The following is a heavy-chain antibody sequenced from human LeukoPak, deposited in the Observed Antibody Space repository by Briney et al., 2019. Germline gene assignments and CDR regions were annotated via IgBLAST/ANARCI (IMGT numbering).Heavy chain of an antibody. D-gene: IGHD1-26*01. V-gene: IGHV3-30*01. CDR3: ASTPWELYYFDY. CDR1: GSTFSSYA. CDR2: ISYDGSNK. J-gene: IGHJ4*02. Sequence: GRSLRLSCAASGSTFSSYAMHWVRQAPGKGLEWVAVISYDGSNKYYADSVKGRFTISRDNSKNTLYLQMNSLRAEDTAVYYCASTPWELYYFDYWGQGTLVTVSS.